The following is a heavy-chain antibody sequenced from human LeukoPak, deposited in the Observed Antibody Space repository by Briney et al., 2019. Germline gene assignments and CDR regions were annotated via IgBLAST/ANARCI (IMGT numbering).Heavy chain of an antibody. V-gene: IGHV3-23*01. CDR2: INGRGTNT. J-gene: IGHJ4*02. D-gene: IGHD2-21*02. CDR1: GFTLSSYS. CDR3: PKESSSCGSGCYSLLDH. Sequence: PGGSLRVSCAASGFTLSSYSMAWVRQAPGKGLDWVSLINGRGTNTYYADSVRGRFTISRDNSKNTVYLQMNGLRAEDTAVYYCPKESSSCGSGCYSLLDHWGQGTLVTVSS.